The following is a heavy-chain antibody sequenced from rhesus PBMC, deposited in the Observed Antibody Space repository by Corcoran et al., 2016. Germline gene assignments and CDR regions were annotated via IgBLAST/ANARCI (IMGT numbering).Heavy chain of an antibody. Sequence: QVHLQESGPGLVKPSETLSLTCAVPGYSISCAYGWVSIRPPQGRGLEWIGQIVGGTGRTDYKPTRKRRVTDAKETSKNQVSRKTRSVTAADTAVYYCARAVYWYCDLWGPGSPITISS. J-gene: IGHJ2*01. V-gene: IGHV4-127*01. CDR3: ARAVYWYCDL. CDR1: GYSISCAYG. CDR2: IVGGTGRT.